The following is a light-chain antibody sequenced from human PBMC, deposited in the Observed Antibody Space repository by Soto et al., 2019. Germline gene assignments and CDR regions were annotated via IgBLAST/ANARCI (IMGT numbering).Light chain of an antibody. V-gene: IGKV3-20*01. CDR1: QSVSSSF. J-gene: IGKJ1*01. CDR3: QQYGSSGT. CDR2: SAS. Sequence: EIVLTQSPGTLSLSPGERATPSCRASQSVSSSFLAWYQQKPGQAPRLLIYSASGRATGIPDRFSGSGSGTDFTLTISSLEPEDFAVYYCQQYGSSGTFGQGTKVDIK.